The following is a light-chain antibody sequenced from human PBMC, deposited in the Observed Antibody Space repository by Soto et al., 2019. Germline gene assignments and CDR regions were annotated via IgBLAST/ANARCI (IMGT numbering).Light chain of an antibody. CDR2: GAS. CDR1: QSVSSNF. Sequence: ENVLTQSPGTLSLSPGERATLSCRASQSVSSNFLAWYQQKPGQAPRLLIYGASNRATGIPDRFSGSGSGTDFTLTISRLEPEDFAVYYCQQYNNWPPWTFGQGTKVEIK. V-gene: IGKV3-20*01. J-gene: IGKJ1*01. CDR3: QQYNNWPPWT.